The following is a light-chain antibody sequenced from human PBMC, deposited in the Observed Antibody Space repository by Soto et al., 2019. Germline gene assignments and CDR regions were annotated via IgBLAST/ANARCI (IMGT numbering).Light chain of an antibody. CDR1: QSVSSN. Sequence: EIVMTQSPATLSVSPGERATLSCRASQSVSSNLAWYQQKPGQAPRLLIYGASTSATDIPARFSGSGSGTDFTLTISSLQSEDFAVYYCQQYNNWPRTFGQGTKVEIK. CDR2: GAS. CDR3: QQYNNWPRT. J-gene: IGKJ1*01. V-gene: IGKV3-15*01.